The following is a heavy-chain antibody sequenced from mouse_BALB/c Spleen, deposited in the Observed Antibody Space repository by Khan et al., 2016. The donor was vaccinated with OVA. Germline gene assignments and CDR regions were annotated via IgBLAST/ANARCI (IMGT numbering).Heavy chain of an antibody. Sequence: QVQLQQSGAELVKPGASVKLSCKASGYTFTSYYIYWVKQRPGQGLEWIGEINPSNGGSNFNEKFKNKATLTVDKSSSTTYMQLSSLTSEDSAVXCCTRGGYSSFAYWGQGTLVTVSA. V-gene: IGHV1S81*02. CDR1: GYTFTSYY. J-gene: IGHJ3*01. CDR2: INPSNGGS. D-gene: IGHD1-3*01. CDR3: TRGGYSSFAY.